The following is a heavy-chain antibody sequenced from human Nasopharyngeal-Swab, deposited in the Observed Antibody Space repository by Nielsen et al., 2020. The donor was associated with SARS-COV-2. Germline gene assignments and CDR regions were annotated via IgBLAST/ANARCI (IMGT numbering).Heavy chain of an antibody. CDR2: ISAYNGNT. V-gene: IGHV1-18*01. D-gene: IGHD3-10*01. Sequence: WVRQAPGQGLEWMGWISAYNGNTNYAQKLQGRVTMTTDTSTSTAHMELRSLRSDDTAVYYCARGSLWFGDLVGYYGVDVWGQGTTVTVSS. J-gene: IGHJ6*02. CDR3: ARGSLWFGDLVGYYGVDV.